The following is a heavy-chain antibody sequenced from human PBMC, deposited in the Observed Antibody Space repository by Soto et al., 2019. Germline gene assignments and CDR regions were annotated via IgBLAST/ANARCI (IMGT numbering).Heavy chain of an antibody. J-gene: IGHJ6*02. D-gene: IGHD4-17*01. CDR1: GFTFSSYS. V-gene: IGHV3-48*02. CDR2: ISSSSSTI. Sequence: GGSLRLSCAASGFTFSSYSMNWVRQAPGKGLEWVSYISSSSSTIYYADSVKGRFTISRDNAKNSLYLQMNSLRDEDTAVYYCARDSLDYGDITYYYYGMDVWGQGTTVTVSS. CDR3: ARDSLDYGDITYYYYGMDV.